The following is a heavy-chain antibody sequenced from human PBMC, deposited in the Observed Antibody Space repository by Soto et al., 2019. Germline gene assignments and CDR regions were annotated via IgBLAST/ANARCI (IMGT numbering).Heavy chain of an antibody. CDR3: TTLSLYYYYGMDV. CDR1: GFTFSNAW. Sequence: EVQLVESGGGLVKPGGSLRLSCAASGFTFSNAWMSWVRQAPGKGLEWVGRIKSKTDGGTTDYAAPVKGRFTISRDDSKNTLYLQMNSLKTEDTAVYYCTTLSLYYYYGMDVWGQGTTVTVSS. V-gene: IGHV3-15*01. CDR2: IKSKTDGGTT. J-gene: IGHJ6*02.